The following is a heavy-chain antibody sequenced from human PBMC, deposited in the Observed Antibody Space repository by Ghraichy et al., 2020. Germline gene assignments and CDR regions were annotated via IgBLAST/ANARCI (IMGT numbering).Heavy chain of an antibody. CDR3: ARETRYYDILTGYYSSGNFDY. D-gene: IGHD3-9*01. CDR2: INSDGSST. J-gene: IGHJ4*02. CDR1: GFTFSSYW. Sequence: GGSLRLSCAASGFTFSSYWMHWVRQAPGKGLVWVSRINSDGSSTSYADSVKGRFTISRDNAKNTLYLQMNSLRAEDTAVYYCARETRYYDILTGYYSSGNFDYWGQGTLVTVSS. V-gene: IGHV3-74*01.